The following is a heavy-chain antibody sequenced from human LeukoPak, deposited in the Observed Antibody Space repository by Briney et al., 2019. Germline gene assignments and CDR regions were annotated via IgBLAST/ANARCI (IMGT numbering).Heavy chain of an antibody. V-gene: IGHV1-69*05. CDR1: GGTFSSYA. Sequence: GASVKVSCKASGGTFSSYAISWVRQAPGQGLEWMGRIIPIFGTANYAQKFQGRVTITTDESTSTAYMEPSSLRSEDTAVYYCARASDILTGYYMDYWGQGTLVTVSS. CDR3: ARASDILTGYYMDY. D-gene: IGHD3-9*01. J-gene: IGHJ4*02. CDR2: IIPIFGTA.